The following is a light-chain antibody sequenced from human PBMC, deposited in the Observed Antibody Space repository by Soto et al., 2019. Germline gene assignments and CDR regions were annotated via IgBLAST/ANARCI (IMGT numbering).Light chain of an antibody. CDR3: CSSSGVTTWI. V-gene: IGLV2-23*02. J-gene: IGLJ3*02. CDR1: GNDVGNYNL. CDR2: EVS. Sequence: QPASVSGSPGQSVTISSSGTGNDVGNYNLVSWYQQHPGKVPKLLIYEVSRRPSGVSDRFSASKSGNTASLTISGLQADDEADYYCCSSSGVTTWIFGGGTKVTVL.